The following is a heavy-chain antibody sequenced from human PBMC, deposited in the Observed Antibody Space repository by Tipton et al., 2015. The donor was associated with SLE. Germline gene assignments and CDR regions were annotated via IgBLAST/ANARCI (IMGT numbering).Heavy chain of an antibody. J-gene: IGHJ3*02. CDR3: ARDLDHIAAAATGAFDK. Sequence: GSLRLSCAASGFTVSSNYMSWVRQAPGKGLEWVSVIYSGGSTYYADSVKGRFTISRDNSKNTLYLQMNSLRAEDTAVYYCARDLDHIAAAATGAFDKWGQGTMVTVSS. CDR2: IYSGGST. CDR1: GFTVSSNY. D-gene: IGHD6-13*01. V-gene: IGHV3-53*05.